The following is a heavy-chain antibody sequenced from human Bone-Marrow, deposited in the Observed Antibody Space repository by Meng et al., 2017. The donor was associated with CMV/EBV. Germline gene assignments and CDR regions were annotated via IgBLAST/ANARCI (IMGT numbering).Heavy chain of an antibody. V-gene: IGHV1-69*05. D-gene: IGHD3-22*01. CDR1: GGTFSSYA. J-gene: IGHJ4*02. CDR2: IILIFGTA. Sequence: SSVKVSCKASGGTFSSYAISWVRQAPGQGLVWMGGIILIFGTANYAQKFQGRVTITTDESTSTAYMELSSLRSEDTAVYYCARDEREITNYYDSSGYYYEFDYWGQGTLVTVSS. CDR3: ARDEREITNYYDSSGYYYEFDY.